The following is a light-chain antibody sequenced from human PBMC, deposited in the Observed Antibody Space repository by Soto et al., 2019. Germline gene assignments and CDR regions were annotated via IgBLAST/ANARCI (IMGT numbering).Light chain of an antibody. CDR3: SSYTSSSVL. CDR2: EVN. CDR1: SSDVGNSNR. V-gene: IGLV2-18*02. Sequence: QSALTQPPSVSGSPGQSVTISCTGTSSDVGNSNRVSWYQQSPGTAPKLMIYEVNNRPSGVPDRFSGSKSGNTASLTISGLQPEDEADYYCSSYTSSSVLFGGGTKLTVL. J-gene: IGLJ2*01.